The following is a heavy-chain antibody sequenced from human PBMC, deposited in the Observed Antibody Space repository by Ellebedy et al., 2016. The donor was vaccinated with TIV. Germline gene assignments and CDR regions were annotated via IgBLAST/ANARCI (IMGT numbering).Heavy chain of an antibody. CDR1: GGSISRYY. Sequence: SETLSLTCSVSGGSISRYYWAWIRQPPGQGLEYIGYVYYTGSTDYRPSLKSRLTIAVDRSRNQISLKLTSVTAADTAVYYCAGGSYTPYGMDVWGRGTTVIVSS. V-gene: IGHV4-59*01. J-gene: IGHJ6*02. D-gene: IGHD1-26*01. CDR2: VYYTGST. CDR3: AGGSYTPYGMDV.